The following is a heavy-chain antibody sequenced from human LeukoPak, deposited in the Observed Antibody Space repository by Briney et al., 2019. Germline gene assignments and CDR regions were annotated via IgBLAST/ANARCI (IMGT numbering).Heavy chain of an antibody. Sequence: ASVKVSCKASGGTFSSYAISWVRQAPGQGLEWMGGIIPIFGTANYAQKFQGRVTITTDESTSTAYMELSSLRSEDTAVYYCARDGQYYYDSSGYTHPDYWGQGTLVTVSS. V-gene: IGHV1-69*05. CDR3: ARDGQYYYDSSGYTHPDY. D-gene: IGHD3-22*01. CDR1: GGTFSSYA. CDR2: IIPIFGTA. J-gene: IGHJ4*02.